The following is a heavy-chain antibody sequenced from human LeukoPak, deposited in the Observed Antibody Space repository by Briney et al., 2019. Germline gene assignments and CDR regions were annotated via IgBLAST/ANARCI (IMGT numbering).Heavy chain of an antibody. D-gene: IGHD3-22*01. CDR1: GFTFSSYG. Sequence: GGSLRLSCAASGFTFSSYGMHWVRQAPGKGLEWVSGISGSGDNTYYADSVKGRFTISRDNSKNTLYVQVNSLGTEDTAAYYCAKGSYYDSSGSFYFDYWGQGTLVTVSS. CDR3: AKGSYYDSSGSFYFDY. J-gene: IGHJ4*02. V-gene: IGHV3-23*01. CDR2: ISGSGDNT.